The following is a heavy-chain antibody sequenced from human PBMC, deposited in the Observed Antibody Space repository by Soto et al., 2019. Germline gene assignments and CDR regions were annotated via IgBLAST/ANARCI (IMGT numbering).Heavy chain of an antibody. CDR2: ISYDGINK. CDR1: GFTFSSYA. D-gene: IGHD3-10*01. V-gene: IGHV3-30-3*01. J-gene: IGHJ6*02. CDR3: ARDPGNGSGSYYGYYGMDV. Sequence: GGSLRLSCAASGFTFSSYAMHWVRQAPGKGLEWVAVISYDGINKYYADSVKGRFTISRDNSKNTLYLQMNSLRAEDTAVYYCARDPGNGSGSYYGYYGMDVWGQGTTVTVYS.